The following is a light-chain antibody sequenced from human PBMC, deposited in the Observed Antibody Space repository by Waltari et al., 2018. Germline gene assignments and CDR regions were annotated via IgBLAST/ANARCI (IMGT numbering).Light chain of an antibody. V-gene: IGLV1-47*01. CDR2: KNN. CDR3: AAWDDSLSGLV. CDR1: SSNIGSNY. Sequence: QSVLTQPPSASGTPGQKVTISCNGSSSNIGSNYVYWYQQFPGTAPKLLIYKNNQLPSVGPDRVSDSKSGTSASLAINGLRSEDEADYYCAAWDDSLSGLVLGGGTKVTVL. J-gene: IGLJ3*02.